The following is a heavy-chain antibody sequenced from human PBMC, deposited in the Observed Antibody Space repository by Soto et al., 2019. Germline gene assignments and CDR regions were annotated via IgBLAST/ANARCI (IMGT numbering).Heavy chain of an antibody. CDR1: GFTFSSYG. D-gene: IGHD3-9*01. V-gene: IGHV3-33*01. CDR2: IWYDGSNK. Sequence: GGALSLSWAASGFTFSSYGMHGVREAPGKGLEWLAFIWYDGSNKYYADSVKGRFTISRDNSKNTLYLQMNSLRAEDTAVYYCARERYDILTGTTNWGQGTLVTVSS. J-gene: IGHJ4*02. CDR3: ARERYDILTGTTN.